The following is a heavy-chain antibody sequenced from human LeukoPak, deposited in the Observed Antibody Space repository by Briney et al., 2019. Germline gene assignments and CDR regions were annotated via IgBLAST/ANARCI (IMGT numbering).Heavy chain of an antibody. V-gene: IGHV4-30-4*08. D-gene: IGHD6-19*01. CDR2: INHSGST. CDR3: ARETIAVAGGYYFDY. J-gene: IGHJ4*02. Sequence: SQTLSLTCTVSGGSISSGDYYWSWIRQPPGKGLEWIGEINHSGSTNYNPSLKSRVTISVDTSKNQFSLKLSSVTAADTAVYYCARETIAVAGGYYFDYWGQGTLVTVSS. CDR1: GGSISSGDYY.